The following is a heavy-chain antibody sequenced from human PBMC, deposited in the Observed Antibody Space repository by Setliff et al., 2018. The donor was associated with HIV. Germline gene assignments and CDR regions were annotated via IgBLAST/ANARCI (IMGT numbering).Heavy chain of an antibody. CDR1: GDIFSRYG. V-gene: IGHV1-69*13. CDR3: ARDGGYSGHQWFGDAFDI. D-gene: IGHD5-12*01. Sequence: SVKVSCRASGDIFSRYGISWVRQAPGQGLEWMGGIIPIYGTANSAQKFQGRVTITADESTSTAYMELSTLRSEDTAVYFCARDGGYSGHQWFGDAFDIWGQGTMVT. CDR2: IIPIYGTA. J-gene: IGHJ3*02.